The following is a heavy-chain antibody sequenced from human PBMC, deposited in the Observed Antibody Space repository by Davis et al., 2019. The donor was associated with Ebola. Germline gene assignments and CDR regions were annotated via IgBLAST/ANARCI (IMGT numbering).Heavy chain of an antibody. J-gene: IGHJ6*02. CDR3: AITPSSGWLGLGNYYYGMDV. Sequence: GESLKISCAASGFTVSSNYMSWVRQAPGKGLEWVSVIYSGGSTYYADSVKGRFTISRDNSKNTLYLQMNSLRAEDTAVYYCAITPSSGWLGLGNYYYGMDVWGQGTTVTVSS. V-gene: IGHV3-53*01. CDR2: IYSGGST. CDR1: GFTVSSNY. D-gene: IGHD6-19*01.